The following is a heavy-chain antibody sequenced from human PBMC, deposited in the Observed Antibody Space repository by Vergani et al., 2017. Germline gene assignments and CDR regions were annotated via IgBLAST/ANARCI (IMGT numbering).Heavy chain of an antibody. CDR1: GFTFSSYA. CDR3: AKDFEFIAAAGTSGFD. V-gene: IGHV3-23*01. D-gene: IGHD6-13*01. J-gene: IGHJ4*02. Sequence: EVQLLESGGGLVQPGGSLRLSCAASGFTFSSYAMSWVRQAPGKGLEWVSAISGSGGSTYYADSVKGRFTSSRDNSKNTLYLQMNSLRAEDTAVYYCAKDFEFIAAAGTSGFDWGQGTLVTVSS. CDR2: ISGSGGST.